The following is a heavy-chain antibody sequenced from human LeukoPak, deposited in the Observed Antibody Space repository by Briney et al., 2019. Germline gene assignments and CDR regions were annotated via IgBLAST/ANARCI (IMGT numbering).Heavy chain of an antibody. CDR3: ARGKIVVVLDLPGADGPFDY. V-gene: IGHV4-61*01. CDR2: IYYSGST. D-gene: IGHD3-22*01. CDR1: GASVSSGSYY. Sequence: SETLSLTCNVSGASVSSGSYYWSWIRQPPGKELEWIGYIYYSGSTSYNPSLKSRVTISVDTSKNQFSLKLSSVTAADTAVYYCARGKIVVVLDLPGADGPFDYWGQGTLVTVSS. J-gene: IGHJ4*02.